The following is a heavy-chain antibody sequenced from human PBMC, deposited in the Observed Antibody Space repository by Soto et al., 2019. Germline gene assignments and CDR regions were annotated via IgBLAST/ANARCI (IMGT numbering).Heavy chain of an antibody. V-gene: IGHV3-23*01. Sequence: PGGSLRLSCAASGFTFSSYAMSWVRQAPGKGLEWVSAISGSGGSTYYTDSVKGRFTISRDNSKNTLYLQMNSLRAEDTAVYYCAKALYYYDSSGYYSGRFFDHWGQGTLVTVSS. J-gene: IGHJ5*02. D-gene: IGHD3-22*01. CDR3: AKALYYYDSSGYYSGRFFDH. CDR2: ISGSGGST. CDR1: GFTFSSYA.